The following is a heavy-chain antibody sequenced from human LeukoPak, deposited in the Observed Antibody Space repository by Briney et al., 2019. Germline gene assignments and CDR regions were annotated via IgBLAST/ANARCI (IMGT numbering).Heavy chain of an antibody. CDR3: AEAGYSTSWYYLDF. V-gene: IGHV3-30*02. J-gene: IGHJ4*02. CDR2: IRFDGGNE. Sequence: GGSLRLSCAASDFTFSDYGMHWVRQAPGKGLEWVAFIRFDGGNEIYGDSVKGRFTISRDDSKDTLYLQMNSLSAEDTAVYFCAEAGYSTSWYYLDFWGQGTLVTVSS. CDR1: DFTFSDYG. D-gene: IGHD6-13*01.